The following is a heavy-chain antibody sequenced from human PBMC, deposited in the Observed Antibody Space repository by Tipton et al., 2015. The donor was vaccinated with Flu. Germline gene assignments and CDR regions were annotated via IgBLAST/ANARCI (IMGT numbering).Heavy chain of an antibody. CDR2: IYHNGDI. J-gene: IGHJ4*02. CDR3: ARAEIGDFDY. Sequence: GLVKPSETLSLTCAVSGYSISRGCYWGWIRQPPGKGLEWIGSIYHNGDIHFNPSLKSRVSISVDTSNNRFSLNLTSVTAADTAVYYCARAEIGDFDYWGQGTLVTVSS. CDR1: GYSISRGCY. D-gene: IGHD2/OR15-2a*01. V-gene: IGHV4-38-2*01.